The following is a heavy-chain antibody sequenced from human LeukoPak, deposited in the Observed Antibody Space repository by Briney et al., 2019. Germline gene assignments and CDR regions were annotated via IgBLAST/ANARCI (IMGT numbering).Heavy chain of an antibody. D-gene: IGHD6-13*01. Sequence: GGSLRLSCAASGFTFTTYWMSWVRQAPGKGLEWVAKISPDGSEKYYVDSVKGRFTISRGNAKNSLDLQMSSLRADDTAVYYCARGGSSRFDQWGQGTLVTVST. J-gene: IGHJ4*02. V-gene: IGHV3-7*04. CDR2: ISPDGSEK. CDR3: ARGGSSRFDQ. CDR1: GFTFTTYW.